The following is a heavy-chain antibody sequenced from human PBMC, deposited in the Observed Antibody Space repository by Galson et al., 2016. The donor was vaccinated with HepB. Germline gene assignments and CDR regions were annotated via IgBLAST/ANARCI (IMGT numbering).Heavy chain of an antibody. J-gene: IGHJ4*02. CDR3: ARDTRPYSNYPPTLDY. Sequence: LSLTCTVSGGSVTSGPYYWSWIRQPPGKGLEWVGYMYYSGSTNYNPSLKSRVTISIDTSKNQFSVKLRSVTAADTAVYFCARDTRPYSNYPPTLDYWGQGTLVTVSS. CDR1: GGSVTSGPYY. D-gene: IGHD4-11*01. V-gene: IGHV4-61*01. CDR2: MYYSGST.